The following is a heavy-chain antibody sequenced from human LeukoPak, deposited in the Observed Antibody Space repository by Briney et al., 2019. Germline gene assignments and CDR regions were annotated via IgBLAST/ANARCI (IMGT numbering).Heavy chain of an antibody. CDR1: GFTFSDYY. V-gene: IGHV3-11*01. D-gene: IGHD4-17*01. Sequence: GGSLRLSCAASGFTFSDYYMSWIRQAPGKGLEWVSYISTTGSTKYYADSVKGRFTISRDNTKNSLYLQTNSLRAEDTAVYYCARVPTTVTYTDYWGQGTLVTVSS. CDR2: ISTTGSTK. CDR3: ARVPTTVTYTDY. J-gene: IGHJ4*02.